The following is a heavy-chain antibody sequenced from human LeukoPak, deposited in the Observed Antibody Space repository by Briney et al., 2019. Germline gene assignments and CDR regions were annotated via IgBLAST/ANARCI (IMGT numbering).Heavy chain of an antibody. CDR1: GFTFSSYG. V-gene: IGHV3-30*02. Sequence: GGSLRLSCAASGFTFSSYGMHWVRQAPGKGLEWVAFIRYDGSNKYYAESVKGRFTISRDNSKNTLYLQMNSLRAEDTAVYYCAKDIDPYYYYMDVWGKGTTVTISS. D-gene: IGHD3-9*01. J-gene: IGHJ6*03. CDR3: AKDIDPYYYYMDV. CDR2: IRYDGSNK.